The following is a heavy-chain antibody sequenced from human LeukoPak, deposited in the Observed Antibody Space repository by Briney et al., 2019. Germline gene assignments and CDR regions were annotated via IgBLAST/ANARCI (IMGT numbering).Heavy chain of an antibody. D-gene: IGHD3-22*01. V-gene: IGHV3-53*01. CDR1: GFTFSRFN. CDR2: IYSGGST. J-gene: IGHJ4*02. CDR3: ARAGTYYYDSSGYYGRDY. Sequence: GGSLRLSCAASGFTFSRFNMNWLRQAPGKGLEWVSVIYSGGSTYYADSVKGRFTISRDNSKNTLYLQMNSLRAEDTAVYYCARAGTYYYDSSGYYGRDYWGQGTLVTVSS.